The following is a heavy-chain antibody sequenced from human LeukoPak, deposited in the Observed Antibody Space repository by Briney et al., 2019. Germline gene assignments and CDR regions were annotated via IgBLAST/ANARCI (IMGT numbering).Heavy chain of an antibody. CDR3: VNIQIFGYYMDV. CDR2: IIPIFGTA. Sequence: MGGIIPIFGTANYAQKFQGRVTITTDESTSTAYMELSSLRSEDTAVYYCVNIQIFGYYMDVWGKGTTVTVSS. V-gene: IGHV1-69*05. D-gene: IGHD3-3*01. J-gene: IGHJ6*03.